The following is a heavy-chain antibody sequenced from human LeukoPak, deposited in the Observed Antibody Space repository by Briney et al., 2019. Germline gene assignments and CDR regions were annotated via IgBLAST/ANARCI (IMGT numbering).Heavy chain of an antibody. Sequence: PGGSLRLSCVVSGFSLDSYWMSWVRQAPGKGPEWVANINQDGSEKYYVDSVKGRFSISRDNAKNSLYLQMNNLRAEDTAVYFCTIDGSGWSDSWGQGTLVTVSS. CDR1: GFSLDSYW. D-gene: IGHD3-3*01. V-gene: IGHV3-7*01. CDR3: TIDGSGWSDS. CDR2: INQDGSEK. J-gene: IGHJ5*01.